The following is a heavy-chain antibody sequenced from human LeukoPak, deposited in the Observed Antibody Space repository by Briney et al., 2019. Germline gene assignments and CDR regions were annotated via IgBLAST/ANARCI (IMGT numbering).Heavy chain of an antibody. V-gene: IGHV4-39*07. CDR3: ARDRLSLGAFDI. Sequence: SETLSLTCVVSGDSINSRSYYWAWIRQPPGKGLEWIGSIYHSESIYYNPSLKSRVTISLDTSKNQFSLNLSSVTAADTAVYYCARDRLSLGAFDIWGQGTVVTVSS. CDR1: GDSINSRSYY. J-gene: IGHJ3*02. D-gene: IGHD7-27*01. CDR2: IYHSESI.